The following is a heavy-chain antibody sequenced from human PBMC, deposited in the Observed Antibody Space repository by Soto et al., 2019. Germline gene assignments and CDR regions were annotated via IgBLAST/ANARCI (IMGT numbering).Heavy chain of an antibody. D-gene: IGHD1-26*01. CDR3: ARERMGSYYRNDWFDP. V-gene: IGHV4-4*07. Sequence: SETLSLTCTVSGGSISSYYWSWIRQPAGKGLEWIGRIYTSGSTNYNPSLKSRVTMSVDTSKNQFSLKLSSVTAADTAVYYCARERMGSYYRNDWFDPWGQGTLVTVSS. J-gene: IGHJ5*02. CDR1: GGSISSYY. CDR2: IYTSGST.